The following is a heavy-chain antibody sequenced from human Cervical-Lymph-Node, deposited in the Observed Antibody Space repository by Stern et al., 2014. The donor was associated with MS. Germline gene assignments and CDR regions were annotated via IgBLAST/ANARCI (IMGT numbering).Heavy chain of an antibody. V-gene: IGHV1-46*01. CDR2: INPSGGGA. Sequence: VQLVEAGAEVKKPGASVQVSCKASGYTFSNYYMHWVRQGPGQGPEWQAMINPSGGGANCERNFQSRLNGTRGNSTSTVPLQLSSLRSEDTAIYFCARGYSYGRPRFEFWGQGSLVTVSS. D-gene: IGHD2-15*01. CDR3: ARGYSYGRPRFEF. CDR1: GYTFSNYY. J-gene: IGHJ4*02.